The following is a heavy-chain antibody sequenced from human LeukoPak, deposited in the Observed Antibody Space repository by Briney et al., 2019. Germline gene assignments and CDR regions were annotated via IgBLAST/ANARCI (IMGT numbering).Heavy chain of an antibody. D-gene: IGHD5-18*01. Sequence: ASVKGSCTASGYTFTSYGISWVRQAPVEGLEWMGWISAYNGNTNYAQKLQGRVTMTTDTSTSTAYMELRSLRSDDTAVYYCAREVDTAMVSWFDPWGQGTLVTVSS. CDR2: ISAYNGNT. CDR1: GYTFTSYG. V-gene: IGHV1-18*01. J-gene: IGHJ5*02. CDR3: AREVDTAMVSWFDP.